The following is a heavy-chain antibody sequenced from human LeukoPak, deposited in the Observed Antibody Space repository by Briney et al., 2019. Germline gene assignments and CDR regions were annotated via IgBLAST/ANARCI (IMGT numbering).Heavy chain of an antibody. V-gene: IGHV1-69*04. CDR3: AREGGSTRVPDY. D-gene: IGHD1-26*01. CDR1: GGTLSSYA. CDR2: IIPILGIA. Sequence: SVKVSCKASGGTLSSYAISWVRQAPGQGLEWMGRIIPILGIANYAQKFQGRVTITADKSTSTAYMELSSLRSEDTAVYYCAREGGSTRVPDYWGQGTLVTVSS. J-gene: IGHJ4*02.